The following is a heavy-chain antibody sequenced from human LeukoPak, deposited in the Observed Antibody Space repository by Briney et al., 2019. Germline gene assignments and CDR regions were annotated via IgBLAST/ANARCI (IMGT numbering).Heavy chain of an antibody. D-gene: IGHD3-3*01. J-gene: IGHJ4*02. CDR2: TYYRSKWYN. V-gene: IGHV6-1*01. CDR1: GDCVSIDSAA. Sequence: QTLSLTCAISGDCVSIDSAACNWIRQSPSRGLEWLGRTYYRSKWYNDYAVSVKSRITINPATSKNQFSLQLNSVTPEDTAVYYCARGVFGVVQPYYFDYWGQGTLVTVSS. CDR3: ARGVFGVVQPYYFDY.